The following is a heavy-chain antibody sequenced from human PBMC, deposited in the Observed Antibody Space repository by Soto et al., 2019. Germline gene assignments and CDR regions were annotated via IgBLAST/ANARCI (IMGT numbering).Heavy chain of an antibody. CDR3: AKVRGELSLYDAFDI. J-gene: IGHJ3*02. D-gene: IGHD3-16*02. V-gene: IGHV3-23*01. CDR1: GFTFSSYA. Sequence: GGSLRLSCAASGFTFSSYAMSWVRQAPGKGLEWVSAISGSGGSTYYADSVKGRFTISRDNSKNTLYLQMNSLRAEDTALYYCAKVRGELSLYDAFDIWGQGKMVTVSS. CDR2: ISGSGGST.